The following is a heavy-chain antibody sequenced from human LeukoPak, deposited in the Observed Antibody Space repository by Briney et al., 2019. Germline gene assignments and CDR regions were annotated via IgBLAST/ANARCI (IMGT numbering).Heavy chain of an antibody. CDR2: LRFDGNTK. CDR1: GFTVSNYG. D-gene: IGHD2-21*02. V-gene: IGHV3-30*02. Sequence: GGSLRLSCAASGFTVSNYGMHWARPAPGKGLEWVAFLRFDGNTKYYADSVKGRFTISRDNSKNTLYLQMNSLRAEDTGLYYCAKVMGYCGVDCYPDYWGQGTLVTVSS. J-gene: IGHJ4*02. CDR3: AKVMGYCGVDCYPDY.